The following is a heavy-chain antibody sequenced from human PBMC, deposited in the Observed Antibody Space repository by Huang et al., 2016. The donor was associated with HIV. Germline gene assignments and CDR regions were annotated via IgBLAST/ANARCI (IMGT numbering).Heavy chain of an antibody. Sequence: QVHLQQWGAGLLKPSETLTLTCAVSGASFTGNYWTWIRQTPGKGLEWIGEINDSGATIYIPTLESRGTISIDRSKKQFSLRLSSMTAADTAVYYCARQWVLLDYLMGMDVWGQGTTVIVSS. V-gene: IGHV4-34*01. CDR1: GASFTGNY. D-gene: IGHD3-3*01. J-gene: IGHJ6*02. CDR3: ARQWVLLDYLMGMDV. CDR2: INDSGAT.